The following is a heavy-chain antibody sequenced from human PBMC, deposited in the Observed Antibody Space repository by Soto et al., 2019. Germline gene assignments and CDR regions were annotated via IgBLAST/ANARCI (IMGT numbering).Heavy chain of an antibody. D-gene: IGHD6-13*01. V-gene: IGHV3-23*01. CDR1: GFTFSTYA. Sequence: GGSLRLSCAASGFTFSTYAMSWVRQAPGKGLECVSAISGSDGSTDYADSVKGRFTISRDNSKNTLYLQMNSLRAEDTALYFCAKSYSSNWYDYFDYWGQGTLVTVSS. CDR3: AKSYSSNWYDYFDY. CDR2: ISGSDGST. J-gene: IGHJ4*02.